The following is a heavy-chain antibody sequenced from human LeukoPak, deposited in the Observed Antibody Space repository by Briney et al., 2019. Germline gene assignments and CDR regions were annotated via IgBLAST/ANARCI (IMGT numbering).Heavy chain of an antibody. Sequence: GGSLRLSCAASGFTFTSYSMNRVRQAPGKGLEWVSTISGGGGSTYYADSVKGRFTISRDNSKNTLYLQVNSLRAEDTAVYYCAKGGKWDVTPFDYWGQGTLVTVSS. V-gene: IGHV3-23*01. CDR1: GFTFTSYS. J-gene: IGHJ4*02. CDR2: ISGGGGST. CDR3: AKGGKWDVTPFDY. D-gene: IGHD1-26*01.